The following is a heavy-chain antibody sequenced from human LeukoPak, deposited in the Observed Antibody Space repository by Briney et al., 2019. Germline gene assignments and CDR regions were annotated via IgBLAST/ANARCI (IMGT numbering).Heavy chain of an antibody. J-gene: IGHJ6*03. V-gene: IGHV3-48*03. CDR3: ARGDYYYYMDV. CDR1: GFTFSNYE. Sequence: GGSLRLSCAASGFTFSNYEMNWVRQAPGKGLEWISHISNIGDIIHYADSVKGRFTISRDNAKNSLYLQMNSLRAEDTAVYYCARGDYYYYMDVWGKGTTVTVSS. CDR2: ISNIGDII.